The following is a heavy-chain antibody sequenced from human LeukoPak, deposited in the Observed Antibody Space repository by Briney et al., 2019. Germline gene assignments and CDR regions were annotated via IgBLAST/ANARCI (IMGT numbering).Heavy chain of an antibody. Sequence: GGSLRLSCAASGFAFRSFWMSWVRQAPGKGLEWVANINQDVSEKKYVDSVTGRFTISRDNAKNILYLQMNSLRAEDTAVYYCAREPYSSGWFDYWGQGTLVTVSS. CDR1: GFAFRSFW. J-gene: IGHJ4*02. CDR2: INQDVSEK. D-gene: IGHD6-25*01. V-gene: IGHV3-7*01. CDR3: AREPYSSGWFDY.